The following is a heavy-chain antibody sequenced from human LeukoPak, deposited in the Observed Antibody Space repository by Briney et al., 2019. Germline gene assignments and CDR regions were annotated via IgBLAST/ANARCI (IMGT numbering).Heavy chain of an antibody. CDR2: INGDGGEI. CDR3: AKPFGELLYLDY. Sequence: PGGSLRLSCAASGFTFSSSWMTWVRQAPGKGLEWVASINGDGGEIHYVDSVKGRFTISRDNAKNSLYLQMNSLTAEDTAVHYCAKPFGELLYLDYWGQGTLVTVSS. V-gene: IGHV3-7*01. CDR1: GFTFSSSW. D-gene: IGHD3-10*01. J-gene: IGHJ4*02.